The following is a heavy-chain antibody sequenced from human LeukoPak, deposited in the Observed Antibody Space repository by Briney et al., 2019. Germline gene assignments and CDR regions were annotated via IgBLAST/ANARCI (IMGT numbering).Heavy chain of an antibody. J-gene: IGHJ4*02. Sequence: SETLSLTCTVSGGSISTYYWSWIRQPPGKGLEWIGYIYYSGSTNYNPSLKSRVTMSVDTSKNQFSLKLGSVTAADTAVYYCARGGIAAFHFDYWGQGTLVTVSS. CDR3: ARGGIAAFHFDY. V-gene: IGHV4-59*01. D-gene: IGHD6-13*01. CDR2: IYYSGST. CDR1: GGSISTYY.